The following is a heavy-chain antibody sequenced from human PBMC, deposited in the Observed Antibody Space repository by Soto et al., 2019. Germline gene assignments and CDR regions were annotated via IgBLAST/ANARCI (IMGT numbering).Heavy chain of an antibody. D-gene: IGHD1-1*01. CDR3: ARGNWNDVDGTYCFEC. J-gene: IGHJ4*02. CDR2: INHSGST. CDR1: GGSFSGYY. Sequence: SETRSLTCAVYGGSFSGYYWTWIRQHPGKGLEWIGEINHSGSTNYNPSLKSRVTISVDTSKNQFSLKLSSVTAADTAVYYCARGNWNDVDGTYCFECWGKGNMVTVSS. V-gene: IGHV4-34*01.